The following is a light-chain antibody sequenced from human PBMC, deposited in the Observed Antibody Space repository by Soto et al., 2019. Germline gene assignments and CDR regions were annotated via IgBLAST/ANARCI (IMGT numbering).Light chain of an antibody. J-gene: IGLJ3*02. CDR1: SGHSSYA. CDR3: QTWGTGIRV. CDR2: LNSDGSH. V-gene: IGLV4-69*01. Sequence: QPVLTQPPSASASLGASVKLTCTLSSGHSSYAIAWHQQQPEKGPRYLMKLNSDGSHSKGDGIPDRFSGSSSGAERYLTISSPQSEDEADYYCQTWGTGIRVFSGGTKLTVL.